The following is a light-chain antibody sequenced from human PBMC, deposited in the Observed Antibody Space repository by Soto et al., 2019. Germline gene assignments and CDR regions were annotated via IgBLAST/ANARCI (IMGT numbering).Light chain of an antibody. Sequence: EIVMTQSPATLSVSPGERVTLSCRASQSVTSNLAWYQQKPGQAPRLLIYGASTRATGIPARFSGSGSETEFTLTISSLQSEDFAVYYCHQYNDWPRTFGQGTKVEIK. CDR1: QSVTSN. CDR3: HQYNDWPRT. J-gene: IGKJ1*01. CDR2: GAS. V-gene: IGKV3-15*01.